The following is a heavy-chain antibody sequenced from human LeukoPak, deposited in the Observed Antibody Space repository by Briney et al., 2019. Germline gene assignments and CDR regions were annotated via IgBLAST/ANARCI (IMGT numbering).Heavy chain of an antibody. CDR1: GFTVSNNY. V-gene: IGHV3-66*01. J-gene: IGHJ6*03. CDR3: VRAREGSSLAYFYYYLDV. Sequence: GGSLRLSCAASGFTVSNNYMRWVRQAPGKGLEWVSLIYSGGSTYYADSVKGRFIISRDNSKNSLYLQMNSLRAEDTAVYFCVRAREGSSLAYFYYYLDVWGKGTTVTISS. CDR2: IYSGGST. D-gene: IGHD6-13*01.